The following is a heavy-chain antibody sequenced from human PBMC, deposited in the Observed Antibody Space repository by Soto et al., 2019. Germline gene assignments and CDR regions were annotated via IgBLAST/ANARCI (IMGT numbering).Heavy chain of an antibody. CDR3: AKKSSGGTDY. CDR2: ISGSGGSTYYA. CDR1: GFTFSSYV. V-gene: IGHV3-23*01. D-gene: IGHD3-16*01. J-gene: IGHJ4*02. Sequence: EVQLLESGGGLVQPGGSLRLSCAASGFTFSSYVMSWVRQAPGKGLEWVSGISGSGGSTYYAYYADSVKGRFTISRDNSKNTLYLQMNTLRADDKAVYYCAKKSSGGTDYWGQGILVTVSS.